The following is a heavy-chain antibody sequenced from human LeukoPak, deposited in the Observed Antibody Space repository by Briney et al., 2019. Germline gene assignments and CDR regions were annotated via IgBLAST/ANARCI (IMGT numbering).Heavy chain of an antibody. D-gene: IGHD5-12*01. J-gene: IGHJ4*02. V-gene: IGHV4-4*02. CDR3: VGHSGYDLCY. CDR2: IYHSVST. CDR1: GGSISSGNS. Sequence: PSETLSLTCAVSGGSISSGNSWSWVRQPPGKGLEWIGEIYHSVSTNYNPSLKSRVTISVDKSKNQFSLKLSSVTAADTAVYYCVGHSGYDLCYWGQGTLVTVSS.